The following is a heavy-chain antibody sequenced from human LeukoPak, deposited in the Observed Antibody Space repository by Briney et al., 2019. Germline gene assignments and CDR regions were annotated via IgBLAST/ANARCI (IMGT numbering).Heavy chain of an antibody. CDR3: ARLRGAARGSCYDCYFDY. J-gene: IGHJ4*02. CDR1: GGSISSYY. V-gene: IGHV4-59*08. Sequence: SETLSLTCTVSGGSISSYYWSWIRQPPGKGLEWIGYIYYSGSTNYNPSLKSRVTISVDTSKNQFSLKLSSVTAADTAVYYCARLRGAARGSCYDCYFDYWGQGTLVTVSS. D-gene: IGHD2-15*01. CDR2: IYYSGST.